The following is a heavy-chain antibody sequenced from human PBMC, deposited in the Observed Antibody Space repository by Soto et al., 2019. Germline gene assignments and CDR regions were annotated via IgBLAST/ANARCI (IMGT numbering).Heavy chain of an antibody. CDR2: IYPGDPDT. CDR1: GYSFTSYW. D-gene: IGHD3-9*01. Sequence: GESLKISCKGSGYSFTSYWIGWVRQMPGKGLEWMGIIYPGDPDTRYSPSFQGQVTISADKSISTAYLQWSSLKASDTAMYYCARPKRNVLRHLDWSDDWIDPWGQGTLVTVSS. V-gene: IGHV5-51*01. J-gene: IGHJ5*02. CDR3: ARPKRNVLRHLDWSDDWIDP.